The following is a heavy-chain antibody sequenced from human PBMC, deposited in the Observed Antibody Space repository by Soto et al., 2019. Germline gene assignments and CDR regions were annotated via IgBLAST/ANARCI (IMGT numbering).Heavy chain of an antibody. Sequence: PGESLKISCQGSGYSFSTYWIAWVRQMPGKGLEWMGIIYPGDSHTIYSPSFQGQVTISADKSISTAYLHWSTLKASDTAMYCCARHEVPFNSGFYYGLDVWGQGTTVTVSS. J-gene: IGHJ6*02. CDR3: ARHEVPFNSGFYYGLDV. D-gene: IGHD2-2*01. CDR1: GYSFSTYW. V-gene: IGHV5-51*01. CDR2: IYPGDSHT.